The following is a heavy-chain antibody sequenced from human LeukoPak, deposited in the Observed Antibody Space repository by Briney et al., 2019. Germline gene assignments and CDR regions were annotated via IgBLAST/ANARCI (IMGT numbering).Heavy chain of an antibody. CDR2: INPSGGST. CDR1: GYTFTSYY. D-gene: IGHD3-9*01. V-gene: IGHV1-46*01. Sequence: ASVKVSCKASGYTFTSYYMHWVRQAPGQGLEWMGIINPSGGSTSYAQKFQGRVTMTRDTSTSTVYMELSSLRSEDTAVYYCARSWGEVLRYFDWLPLGMDVWGQGTTVTVSS. CDR3: ARSWGEVLRYFDWLPLGMDV. J-gene: IGHJ6*02.